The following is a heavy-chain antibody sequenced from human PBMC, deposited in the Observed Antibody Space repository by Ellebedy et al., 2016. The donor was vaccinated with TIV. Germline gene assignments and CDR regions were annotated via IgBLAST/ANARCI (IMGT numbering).Heavy chain of an antibody. V-gene: IGHV4-59*01. CDR2: IYYSVTT. CDR3: AKGAGWYNY. J-gene: IGHJ4*02. Sequence: MPSETLSLICTVSSGSISSDYWCWLRQPPGKGLEWIGYIYYSVTTNYNPSLKSRVTISLETSKNQFSLKLSSVTAAGTAVYYCAKGAGWYNYWGQGTLVTVSS. CDR1: SGSISSDY. D-gene: IGHD6-19*01.